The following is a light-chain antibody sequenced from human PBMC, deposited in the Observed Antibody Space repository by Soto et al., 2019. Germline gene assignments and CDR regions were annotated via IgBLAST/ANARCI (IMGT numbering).Light chain of an antibody. CDR2: KAS. Sequence: DIQMTQSPSTLSASVGDRVTITCRASQSISSWLAWYQQKPGKAPKLLIYKASSLESGVPSRFSGSGSGTEFTLAISSLQPDDLATYYCQQYNNFWTFGPGTKV. J-gene: IGKJ1*01. V-gene: IGKV1-5*03. CDR1: QSISSW. CDR3: QQYNNFWT.